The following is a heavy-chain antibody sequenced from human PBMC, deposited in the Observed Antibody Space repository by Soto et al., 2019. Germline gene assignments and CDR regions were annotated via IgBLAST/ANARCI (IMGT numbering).Heavy chain of an antibody. CDR1: GGSISSSSYY. J-gene: IGHJ4*02. CDR2: IYYSGST. D-gene: IGHD3-3*01. CDR3: ASSSRITIFGVERYYFDY. Sequence: SETLSLTCTVSGGSISSSSYYWGWIRQPPGKGLEWIGSIYYSGSTYYNPSLKSRVTISVDTSKNQFSLKLSSVTAADTAVYYCASSSRITIFGVERYYFDYWGQGTLVTVSS. V-gene: IGHV4-39*01.